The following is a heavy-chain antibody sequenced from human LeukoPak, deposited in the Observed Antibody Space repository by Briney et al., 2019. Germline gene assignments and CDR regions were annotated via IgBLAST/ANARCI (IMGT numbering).Heavy chain of an antibody. D-gene: IGHD2-2*01. V-gene: IGHV3-21*01. CDR1: GFTFSSYI. J-gene: IGHJ4*02. CDR3: ARDAAPWAVVPAVIHD. Sequence: PEGSLRLSCAASGFTFSSYIMNWVRQAPGKGLEWVSSISSSSSYIYYADSMKGRFTISRDNAKNSLYLQMNSLRAEDTAVYYCARDAAPWAVVPAVIHDWGQGTLVTVST. CDR2: ISSSSSYI.